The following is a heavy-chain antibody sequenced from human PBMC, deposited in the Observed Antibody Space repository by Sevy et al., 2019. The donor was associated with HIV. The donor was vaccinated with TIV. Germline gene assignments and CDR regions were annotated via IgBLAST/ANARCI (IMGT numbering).Heavy chain of an antibody. CDR1: GFTFSSYA. J-gene: IGHJ4*02. CDR3: AKDQGRGYSYG. V-gene: IGHV3-23*01. D-gene: IGHD5-18*01. CDR2: ISGSGGST. Sequence: GGSLRLSCAASGFTFSSYAMSWVRQAPGKGLEWVSAISGSGGSTYYADSVKGRFTISRVNSKNTLYLQMNSLRAEDTAVYYCAKDQGRGYSYGWGQGTLVTVSS.